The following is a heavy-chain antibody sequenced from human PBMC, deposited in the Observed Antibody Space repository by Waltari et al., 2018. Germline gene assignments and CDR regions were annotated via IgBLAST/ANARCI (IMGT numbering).Heavy chain of an antibody. J-gene: IGHJ4*02. D-gene: IGHD3-10*01. CDR3: ARDRSPFGEQLPDY. CDR2: INPNSGGT. Sequence: QVQLVQSGAEVKKPGASVKVSCKASGYTFTGYYMHWVRQAPGQGLEWMGWINPNSGGTNYAQKCQGRVTMTRDTSISTAYMELSRLRSDDTAVYYCARDRSPFGEQLPDYWGQGTLVTVSS. CDR1: GYTFTGYY. V-gene: IGHV1-2*02.